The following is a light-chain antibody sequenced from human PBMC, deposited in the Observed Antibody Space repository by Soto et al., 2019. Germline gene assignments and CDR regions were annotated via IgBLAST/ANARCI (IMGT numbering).Light chain of an antibody. CDR3: QQYNNWPHT. CDR1: QSVSSK. Sequence: EIVMTQSPATLSVSPGERATLSCRASQSVSSKLAWYQQKPGQAPRLLIYGASTRATDIPTRFSGSGSGTEFTLTISSLQSEDFAVYYCQQYNNWPHTFGQGTKVEIK. J-gene: IGKJ1*01. V-gene: IGKV3-15*01. CDR2: GAS.